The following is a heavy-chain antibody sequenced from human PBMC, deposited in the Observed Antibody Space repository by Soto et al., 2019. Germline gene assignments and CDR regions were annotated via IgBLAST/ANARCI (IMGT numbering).Heavy chain of an antibody. CDR1: GGSFSGYY. V-gene: IGHV4-59*08. CDR3: ARHGSAVYFDY. J-gene: IGHJ4*02. CDR2: IYYSGST. D-gene: IGHD6-19*01. Sequence: NLSETLSLTCAVYGGSFSGYYWSWIRQPPGKGLEWIGYIYYSGSTNYNPSLKSRVTISVDTSKNQFSLKLSSVTAADTAVYYCARHGSAVYFDYWGQGTLVTVSS.